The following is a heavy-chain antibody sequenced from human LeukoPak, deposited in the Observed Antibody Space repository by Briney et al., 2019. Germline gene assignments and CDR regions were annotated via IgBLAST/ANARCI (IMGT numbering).Heavy chain of an antibody. CDR1: GFTSSSYS. CDR2: ISSGSSYI. V-gene: IGHV3-21*01. D-gene: IGHD5-18*01. J-gene: IGHJ4*02. CDR3: ARDANVDTANN. Sequence: GGSLRLSCAAAGFTSSSYSMNWVRQAPGNGLEWVSSISSGSSYIYYADSVKGRFTISRDNAKNSLYLQMNSLRAEDTAVYYCARDANVDTANNWGQGTLVTVSS.